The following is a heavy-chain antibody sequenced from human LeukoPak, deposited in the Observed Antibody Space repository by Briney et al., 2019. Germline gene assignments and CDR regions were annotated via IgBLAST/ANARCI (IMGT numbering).Heavy chain of an antibody. CDR1: GXTLSSYA. D-gene: IGHD3-10*01. V-gene: IGHV3-20*04. J-gene: IGHJ3*02. CDR3: ARDGHYYGSGSYYSFDAFDI. Sequence: GSLRLSCSASGXTLSSYAMNWVRQAPGKGLEWVSGINWNGGSTGYADSVKGRFTISRDNAKNSLYLQMNSLRAEDTALYYCARDGHYYGSGSYYSFDAFDIWGQGTMVTVSS. CDR2: INWNGGST.